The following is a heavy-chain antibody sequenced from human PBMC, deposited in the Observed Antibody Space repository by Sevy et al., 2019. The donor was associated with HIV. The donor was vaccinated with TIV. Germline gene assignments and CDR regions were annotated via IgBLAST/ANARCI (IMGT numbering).Heavy chain of an antibody. J-gene: IGHJ4*02. CDR1: GFSFSDYW. CDR2: IKEDGSDK. Sequence: GGCLRLSCEASGFSFSDYWMNWVRQAPGRGLEWVANIKEDGSDKNFKDSVKGRLTVSRDNAKNSVFLQLHSLTVEDTAVYYCARGAQGALDYWGQGTQVTVSS. D-gene: IGHD1-26*01. V-gene: IGHV3-7*01. CDR3: ARGAQGALDY.